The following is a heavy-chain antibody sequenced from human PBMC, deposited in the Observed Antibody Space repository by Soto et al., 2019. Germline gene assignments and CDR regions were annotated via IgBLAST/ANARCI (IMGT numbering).Heavy chain of an antibody. V-gene: IGHV1-69*01. CDR3: ARPLSWNPSDCYSANDAFNI. J-gene: IGHJ3*02. D-gene: IGHD2-21*02. CDR2: IIPIFETS. CDR1: GGTFSSHV. Sequence: QVQLVQSGPEVKKPGSSLRVSCKASGGTFSSHVVSWVRQAPGQGLEWMGGIIPIFETSNYAQKFQGRVSITADESKNTPYMELRSLTFEDAAVYFCARPLSWNPSDCYSANDAFNIWGQGTMVTVSS.